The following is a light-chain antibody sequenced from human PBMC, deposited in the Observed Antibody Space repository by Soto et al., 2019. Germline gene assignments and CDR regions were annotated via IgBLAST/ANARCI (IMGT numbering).Light chain of an antibody. Sequence: GYRVTITCRASQSISSWLAWYQQKPGKAPKLLISDASSLESGVPSRFISSAAGAECTRPIRRLRPDDVATDYCQQYNSYSWTFGQGTKVDIK. V-gene: IGKV1-5*01. J-gene: IGKJ1*01. CDR2: DAS. CDR3: QQYNSYSWT. CDR1: QSISSW.